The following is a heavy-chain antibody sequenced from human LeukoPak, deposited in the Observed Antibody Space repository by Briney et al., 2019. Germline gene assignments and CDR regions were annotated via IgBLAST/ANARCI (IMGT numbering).Heavy chain of an antibody. CDR1: GYSFTSYW. CDR3: ARRSQYYYDSSGYSAVDY. J-gene: IGHJ4*02. Sequence: GESLKISCKGSGYSFTSYWIGWVRQMPGKGLEWMGIIYPGDSDTRYSPSFQGQVTISADKSISTAYLQWSSLKALDTAMYYCARRSQYYYDSSGYSAVDYWGQGTLVTVSS. CDR2: IYPGDSDT. V-gene: IGHV5-51*01. D-gene: IGHD3-22*01.